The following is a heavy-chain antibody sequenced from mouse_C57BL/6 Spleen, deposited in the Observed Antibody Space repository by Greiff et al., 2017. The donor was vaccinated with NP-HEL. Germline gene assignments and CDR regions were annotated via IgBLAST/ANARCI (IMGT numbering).Heavy chain of an antibody. D-gene: IGHD4-1*01. CDR1: GFTFSSYA. CDR2: ISDGGSYT. Sequence: EVHLVESGGGLVKPGGSLKLSCAASGFTFSSYAMSWVRQTPEKRLEWVATISDGGSYTYYPDNVKGRFTISRDNAKNNLYLQMSHLKSEDTAKYYCAREEGNWDHYFDYWGQGTTLTVSS. CDR3: AREEGNWDHYFDY. J-gene: IGHJ2*01. V-gene: IGHV5-4*01.